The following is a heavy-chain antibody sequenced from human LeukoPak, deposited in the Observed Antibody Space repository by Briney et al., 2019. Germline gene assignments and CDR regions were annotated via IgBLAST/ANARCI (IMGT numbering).Heavy chain of an antibody. D-gene: IGHD3-22*01. V-gene: IGHV3-23*01. CDR1: GFTFSYYS. Sequence: GGSLRLSCAASGFTFSYYSMSWVRQAPGKGLEWVSGISGSGGSTFYADSVKGRFTISRDNAKNSLYLQMNSLRAEDTAVYYCARVSGYYYDSSGLRYYFDYWGQGTLVTVSS. CDR3: ARVSGYYYDSSGLRYYFDY. CDR2: ISGSGGST. J-gene: IGHJ4*02.